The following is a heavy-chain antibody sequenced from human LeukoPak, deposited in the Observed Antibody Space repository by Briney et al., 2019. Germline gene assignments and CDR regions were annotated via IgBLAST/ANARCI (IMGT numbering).Heavy chain of an antibody. CDR3: ATGVAVAGLVPFDY. CDR2: IKRRSNGGTI. Sequence: GGSLRLSCAASGFTFSNAWMSWVRQAPGKGLEWVGRIKRRSNGGTIDYAAPVKGRFTISRDDSKNTLYLQMNSLKTEDTAIYYCATGVAVAGLVPFDYWGQGTLVTVSS. V-gene: IGHV3-15*01. J-gene: IGHJ4*02. CDR1: GFTFSNAW. D-gene: IGHD6-19*01.